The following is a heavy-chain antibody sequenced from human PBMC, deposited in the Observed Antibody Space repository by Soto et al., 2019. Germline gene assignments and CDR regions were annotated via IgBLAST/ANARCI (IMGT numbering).Heavy chain of an antibody. D-gene: IGHD1-1*01. CDR1: GFTFDDYA. J-gene: IGHJ3*02. V-gene: IGHV3-9*01. CDR3: AKGGTTVLDAFDI. CDR2: ISWNSGSI. Sequence: EVQLVESGGGWVQPGRSLRLSCAASGFTFDDYAMHWVRQAPGKGLEWVSGISWNSGSIGYADSVKGRFTISRDNAKNSLYLQMNSLRAEDTALYYCAKGGTTVLDAFDIWGQGTMVTVSS.